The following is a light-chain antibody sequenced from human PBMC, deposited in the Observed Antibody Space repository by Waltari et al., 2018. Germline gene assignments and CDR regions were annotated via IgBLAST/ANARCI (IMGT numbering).Light chain of an antibody. CDR1: EGISNW. Sequence: DIQMTQSPSSVSASVGDRLTITCRASEGISNWLAWYQKRPGKAPELLIYAASSLQGGVPSRFSGRGSSTDFTLPINSLQPQDFATYYCQQAYSNPHTFGGRTKVEIK. J-gene: IGKJ4*01. V-gene: IGKV1-12*01. CDR3: QQAYSNPHT. CDR2: AAS.